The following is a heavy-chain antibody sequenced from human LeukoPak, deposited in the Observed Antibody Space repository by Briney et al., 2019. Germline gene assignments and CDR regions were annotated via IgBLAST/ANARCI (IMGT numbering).Heavy chain of an antibody. J-gene: IGHJ6*02. Sequence: GASVKVSCKASGGTFSSYAISWVRQAPGQGLEWMGGIIPIFGTANHAQKFQGRVTITADESTSTAYMELSSLRSEDTAVYYCARSYSYGSYYYYGMDVWGQGTTVTVSS. V-gene: IGHV1-69*01. CDR2: IIPIFGTA. CDR3: ARSYSYGSYYYYGMDV. CDR1: GGTFSSYA. D-gene: IGHD5-18*01.